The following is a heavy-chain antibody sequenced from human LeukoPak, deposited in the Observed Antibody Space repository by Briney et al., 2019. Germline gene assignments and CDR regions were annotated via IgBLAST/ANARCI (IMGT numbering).Heavy chain of an antibody. CDR3: ARVGSGRSWDY. D-gene: IGHD2-15*01. Sequence: GGSLRLSCAASGFTFSSFTMNWARQVQGKGLEWISYISLGNSTMFYADSVKGRFTISRDNAKNSLYLQMNSLRDDDTAVYYCARVGSGRSWDYWGQGTLVTVSS. V-gene: IGHV3-48*02. CDR2: ISLGNSTM. J-gene: IGHJ4*02. CDR1: GFTFSSFT.